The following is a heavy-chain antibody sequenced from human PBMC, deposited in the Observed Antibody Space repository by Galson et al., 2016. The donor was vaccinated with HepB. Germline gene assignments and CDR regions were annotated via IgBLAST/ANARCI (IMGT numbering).Heavy chain of an antibody. D-gene: IGHD3-22*01. V-gene: IGHV3-23*01. CDR1: GFTFRSYA. Sequence: SLRLSCAASGFTFRSYAMSWVRQAPGKGLEWVSATSASGGSTYYADSVKGRFTISRDNSKNTLYLQMNSLRAEDTAVYYYAKAEFRYYDSSGYYYDYWGQGTLVTVSS. CDR3: AKAEFRYYDSSGYYYDY. CDR2: TSASGGST. J-gene: IGHJ4*02.